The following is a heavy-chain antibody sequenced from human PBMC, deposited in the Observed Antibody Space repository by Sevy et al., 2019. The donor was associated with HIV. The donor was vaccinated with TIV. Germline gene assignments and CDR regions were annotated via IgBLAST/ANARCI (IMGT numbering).Heavy chain of an antibody. CDR1: GFTFSSYG. D-gene: IGHD3-16*01. V-gene: IGHV3-30*02. J-gene: IGHJ4*02. CDR3: AKDPLISLGADLFEY. Sequence: GGSLRLSCAASGFTFSSYGMHWVRQAPGKGLEWVAFIQYDGDNKYYADSVKGRFTISRDNAKKTLYVQMNSLRTEDTAVYYCAKDPLISLGADLFEYWGQGTLVTVSS. CDR2: IQYDGDNK.